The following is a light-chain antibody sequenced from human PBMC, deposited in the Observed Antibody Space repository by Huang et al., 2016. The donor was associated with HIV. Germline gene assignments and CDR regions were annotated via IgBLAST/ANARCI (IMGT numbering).Light chain of an antibody. CDR1: QSISSY. CDR2: GAS. V-gene: IGKV1-39*01. CDR3: QQSHTAPWT. Sequence: DIRMTQSPSSLPASVGDRVTITCRASQSISSYLNWYQQKPGKAPSLLSYGASTLQVGVPSRFSGSGSGTSFTLTINSLRPEDFATYYCQQSHTAPWTFGQGTRV. J-gene: IGKJ1*01.